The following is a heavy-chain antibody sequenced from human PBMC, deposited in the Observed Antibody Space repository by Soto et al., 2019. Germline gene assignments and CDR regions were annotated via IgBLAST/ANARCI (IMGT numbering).Heavy chain of an antibody. CDR3: ARRTTGEYFDY. CDR1: GGSISSGDYF. V-gene: IGHV4-31*03. CDR2: IYYSGTT. J-gene: IGHJ4*02. Sequence: QVQLQESGPGLVKPSQTLSLTCTVSGGSISSGDYFWSWIRQHPEKGLELIGYIYYSGTTYYNPSLKSRVTISVDTSTNQFSLKVNSATAADTAVYYCARRTTGEYFDYWGQGTLVTVSS. D-gene: IGHD4-17*01.